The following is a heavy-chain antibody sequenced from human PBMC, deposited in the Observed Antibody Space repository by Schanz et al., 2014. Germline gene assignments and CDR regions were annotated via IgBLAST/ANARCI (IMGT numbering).Heavy chain of an antibody. CDR1: GYPFTSYF. CDR3: ARDQSQYTTSPGVRYFDY. D-gene: IGHD6-6*01. Sequence: KVSCKASGYPFTSYFIHWVRQAPGQGLEWMGWISRYHGNTNYAQKLQGRVTMTADTSTSTAYMALRSLRSDDTAVYYGARDQSQYTTSPGVRYFDYGGHGNLSAV. V-gene: IGHV1-18*04. CDR2: ISRYHGNT. J-gene: IGHJ4*01.